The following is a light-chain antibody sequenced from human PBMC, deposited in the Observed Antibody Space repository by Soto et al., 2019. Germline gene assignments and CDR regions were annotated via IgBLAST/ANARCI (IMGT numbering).Light chain of an antibody. CDR3: SLWTNSATRL. V-gene: IGLV2-18*01. CDR1: SSDVGNYDR. J-gene: IGLJ3*02. CDR2: EVT. Sequence: QSVLTQPPSVSGSPGQSVTISCTGTSSDVGNYDRVSWYQQPPGTAPKLLIYEVTNRPSGVPDRFSGSKSGNTASLTISGLQAEDEADYYCSLWTNSATRLFGGGTKLTVL.